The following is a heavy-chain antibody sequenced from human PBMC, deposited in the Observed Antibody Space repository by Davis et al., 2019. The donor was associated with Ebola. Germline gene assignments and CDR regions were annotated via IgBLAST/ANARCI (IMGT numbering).Heavy chain of an antibody. V-gene: IGHV3-15*01. D-gene: IGHD3-22*01. CDR2: IKSKTDGGTT. CDR3: TRRLKDDSSGYYDY. CDR1: GFTFSNAW. J-gene: IGHJ4*02. Sequence: GESLKISCAASGFTFSNAWMSWVRQAPGKGLEWVGRIKSKTDGGTTDYAAPVKGRFTISRDDSKNTLYLQMNSLKTEDTAVYYCTRRLKDDSSGYYDYWGQGTLVTVSS.